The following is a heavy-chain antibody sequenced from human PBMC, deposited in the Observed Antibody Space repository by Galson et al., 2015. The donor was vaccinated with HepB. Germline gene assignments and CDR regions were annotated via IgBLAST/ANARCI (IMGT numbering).Heavy chain of an antibody. V-gene: IGHV1-18*01. D-gene: IGHD1-26*01. CDR2: ISAYNGNT. Sequence: SVKVSCKASGYTFTSYGISWVRQAPGQGLEWMGWISAYNGNTNYAQKLQGRVTMTTDTSTSTAYMELRSLRSDDTAVYYCAREFGGSWAREGLDYWGQGTLVTVSS. J-gene: IGHJ4*02. CDR1: GYTFTSYG. CDR3: AREFGGSWAREGLDY.